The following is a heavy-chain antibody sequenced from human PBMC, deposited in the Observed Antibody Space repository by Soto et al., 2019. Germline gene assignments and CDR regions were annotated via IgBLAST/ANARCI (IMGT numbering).Heavy chain of an antibody. CDR1: GVSISSSSYY. CDR2: IYYSGST. J-gene: IGHJ6*02. CDR3: ARRNDFWRDYGMDV. D-gene: IGHD3-3*01. V-gene: IGHV4-39*01. Sequence: LSLPCTVSGVSISSSSYYWGWIRHPPGKGLEWIGSIYYSGSTYYNPSLKSRVTISVDTSKNQFSLKLSSVTAADTAVYYCARRNDFWRDYGMDVWGQGTTVTVSS.